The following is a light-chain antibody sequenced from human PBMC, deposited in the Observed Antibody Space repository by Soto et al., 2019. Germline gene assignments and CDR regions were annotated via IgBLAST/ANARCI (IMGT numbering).Light chain of an antibody. CDR3: QQSYKMPS. CDR2: ATS. CDR1: GNVSIY. Sequence: EIPLTQSPSSLAASVGDRLTLTCRASGNVSIYLNWYQHKPGKGPTLLIHATSNLQIGVPSRFSGSGSGTEFTLTISSLDPEDFGTYYCQQSYKMPSFGQGTRLVIK. J-gene: IGKJ5*01. V-gene: IGKV1-39*01.